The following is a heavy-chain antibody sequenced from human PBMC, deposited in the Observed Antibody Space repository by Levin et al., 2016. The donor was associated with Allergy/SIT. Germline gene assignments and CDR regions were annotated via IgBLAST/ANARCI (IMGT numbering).Heavy chain of an antibody. CDR2: INAGNGNT. D-gene: IGHD2-2*01. Sequence: ASVKVSCKASGYTFTSYAMHWVRQAPGQRLEWMGWINAGNGNTKYSQKFQGRVTITRDTSASTAYMELSSLRSEDTAVYYCAVRYCSSTSCSYYFDYWGQGTLVTVSS. V-gene: IGHV1-3*01. CDR3: AVRYCSSTSCSYYFDY. J-gene: IGHJ4*02. CDR1: GYTFTSYA.